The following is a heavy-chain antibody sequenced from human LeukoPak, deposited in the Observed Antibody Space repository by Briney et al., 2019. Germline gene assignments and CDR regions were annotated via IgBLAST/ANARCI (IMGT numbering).Heavy chain of an antibody. V-gene: IGHV4-30-2*05. D-gene: IGHD2-21*02. CDR3: ASVAYCGGDCYLAYFDY. CDR2: IYHSGST. J-gene: IGHJ4*02. Sequence: SQTLSLTCAVSGGSISSGGYSWSWIRQPPGKGLEWIGYIYHSGSTYYNPSLKSRVTISVDTSKNQFSLKLSFVTAADTAVYYCASVAYCGGDCYLAYFDYWGQGTLVTVSS. CDR1: GGSISSGGYS.